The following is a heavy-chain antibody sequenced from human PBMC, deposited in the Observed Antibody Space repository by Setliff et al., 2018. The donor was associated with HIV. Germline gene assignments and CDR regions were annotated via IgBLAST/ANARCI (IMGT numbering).Heavy chain of an antibody. D-gene: IGHD3-22*01. J-gene: IGHJ3*02. CDR3: ARAPFYSGYDSHDSSGYYLDAFDI. CDR2: IFDSGTT. V-gene: IGHV4-4*09. CDR1: GGSITSYY. Sequence: PSETLSLTCTVSGGSITSYYWNWIRQSPGKGLEWIGYIFDSGTTKYNPSVTSRVTISVDASKNQFFLQLISLTAADTAVYYCARAPFYSGYDSHDSSGYYLDAFDIWGPGTMVTVSS.